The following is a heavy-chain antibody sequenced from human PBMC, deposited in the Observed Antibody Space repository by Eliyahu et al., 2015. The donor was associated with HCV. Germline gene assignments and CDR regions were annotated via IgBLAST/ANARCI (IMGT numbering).Heavy chain of an antibody. D-gene: IGHD6-6*01. CDR1: GATFSXYA. CDR3: ARVPYSSSTGWFGEGVGYYYYGMDV. V-gene: IGHV1-69*01. Sequence: QVQLVQSGAEVKKPGSSVKVSCKASGATFSXYAXXWVRQAPGQGLEWMGGIIPIFGTANYAQKFQGRVTITADESTSTAYMELSSLRSEDTAVYYCARVPYSSSTGWFGEGVGYYYYGMDVWGQGTTVTVSS. CDR2: IIPIFGTA. J-gene: IGHJ6*02.